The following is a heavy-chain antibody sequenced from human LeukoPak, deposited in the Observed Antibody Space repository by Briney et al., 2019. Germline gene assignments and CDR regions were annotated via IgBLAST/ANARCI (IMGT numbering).Heavy chain of an antibody. CDR3: ARDGKNTAMARRPHWYFDL. D-gene: IGHD5-18*01. J-gene: IGHJ2*01. CDR2: ISYDGSNK. V-gene: IGHV3-30*04. Sequence: GRSLRLSCAASGFTFSSYAMHWVRQAPGKGLEWVAVISYDGSNKYYADSVKGRFTISRDNSKNTLYLQMNSLRAEDTAVYYCARDGKNTAMARRPHWYFDLWGRGTLVTVSS. CDR1: GFTFSSYA.